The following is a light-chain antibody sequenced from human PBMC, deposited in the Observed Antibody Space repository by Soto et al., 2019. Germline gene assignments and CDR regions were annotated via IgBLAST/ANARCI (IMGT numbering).Light chain of an antibody. CDR3: SSYTTSTTRV. Sequence: QSALTQPASVSGSPGQSITISCTGTSSDIGVYDFVSWYQQHPGRAPKLLIYAVTNRPSGISDRFSGSKSGNTASLTISGLQPEDEADYYCSSYTTSTTRVFGGGTKLTVL. J-gene: IGLJ3*02. CDR1: SSDIGVYDF. CDR2: AVT. V-gene: IGLV2-14*01.